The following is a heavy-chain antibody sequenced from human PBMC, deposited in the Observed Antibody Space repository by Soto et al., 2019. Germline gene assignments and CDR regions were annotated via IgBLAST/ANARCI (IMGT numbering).Heavy chain of an antibody. V-gene: IGHV3-21*01. D-gene: IGHD2-2*01. CDR1: GFTFSSYS. CDR2: ISSSSSYI. J-gene: IGHJ5*02. Sequence: LRLSCAASGFTFSSYSMNWVRQAPGKGLEWVSSISSSSSYIYYADSVKGRFTISRDNAKNSLYLQMNSLRAEDTAVYYCARAQLPSHAVYWFDPWGQGTLVTVSS. CDR3: ARAQLPSHAVYWFDP.